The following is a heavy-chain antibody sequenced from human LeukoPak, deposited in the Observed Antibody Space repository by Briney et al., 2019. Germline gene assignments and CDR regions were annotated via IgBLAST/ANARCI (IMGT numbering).Heavy chain of an antibody. CDR2: INSDGSST. CDR1: GFTFSSYW. J-gene: IGHJ3*02. Sequence: GGSLRLSCAASGFTFSSYWMHWVRQAPGKGLVWVSRINSDGSSTSYADSVKGRFTISRDNAKNTLYLQMNSLRAEDTAVYYCARDNGLWFGDDAFDIWGQGTMVTVSS. D-gene: IGHD3-10*01. CDR3: ARDNGLWFGDDAFDI. V-gene: IGHV3-74*01.